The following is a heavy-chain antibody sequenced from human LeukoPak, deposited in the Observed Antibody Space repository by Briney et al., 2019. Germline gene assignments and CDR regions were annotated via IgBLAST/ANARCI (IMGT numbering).Heavy chain of an antibody. D-gene: IGHD2-15*01. J-gene: IGHJ4*02. CDR1: GFTFSTYW. Sequence: GGSLRLSCAASGFTFSTYWMSWVRQAPGKGLEWVANINQGGSEKYYVDSVKGRFTISRDNAKTSLDLQVNSLRVEDTAVYLCARGYCSGGSCYGGGFDYWGQGTLVTVSS. V-gene: IGHV3-7*01. CDR2: INQGGSEK. CDR3: ARGYCSGGSCYGGGFDY.